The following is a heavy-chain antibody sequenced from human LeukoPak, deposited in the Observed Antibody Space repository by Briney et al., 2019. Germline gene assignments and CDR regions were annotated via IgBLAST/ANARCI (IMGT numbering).Heavy chain of an antibody. V-gene: IGHV3-9*01. J-gene: IGHJ6*03. CDR3: AKDSGSNYYYMDV. CDR2: ISWNSGSI. D-gene: IGHD6-13*01. CDR1: GFPFYDYA. Sequence: SLRLCCGASGFPFYDYAMQCVPQARGKGLEDVSGISWNSGSIGYADSVKGRFTISREHAKNSLYLQMNSLRAEDTALYYCAKDSGSNYYYMDVWGKGTRVTVSS.